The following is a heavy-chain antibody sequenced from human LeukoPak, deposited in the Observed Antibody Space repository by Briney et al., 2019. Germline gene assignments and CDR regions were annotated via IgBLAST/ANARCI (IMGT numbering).Heavy chain of an antibody. CDR1: GGSFSAYY. CDR2: INRSGST. V-gene: IGHV4-34*01. D-gene: IGHD5-24*01. Sequence: PSETLSLTCAVYGGSFSAYYWSWIRQPPGKGLEWIGEINRSGSTNYNPSLKSRVTISVDTSKNQFSLNLSSVTAADTAVYYCARRWQLAPIAYFDYWAREPWSSSPQ. J-gene: IGHJ4*02. CDR3: ARRWQLAPIAYFDY.